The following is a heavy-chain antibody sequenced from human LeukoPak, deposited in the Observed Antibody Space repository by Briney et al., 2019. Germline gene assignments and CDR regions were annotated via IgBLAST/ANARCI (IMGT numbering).Heavy chain of an antibody. CDR3: AKLEQWLDFDY. D-gene: IGHD6-19*01. CDR1: GGSISSYY. CDR2: IYTSGST. J-gene: IGHJ4*02. Sequence: PSETLSLTCTVSGGSISSYYWSWIRQPAGKGLEWIGRIYTSGSTNYNPSLKSRVTMSVDTPKNQFSLKLSSVTAADTAVYYCAKLEQWLDFDYWGQGTLVTVSS. V-gene: IGHV4-4*07.